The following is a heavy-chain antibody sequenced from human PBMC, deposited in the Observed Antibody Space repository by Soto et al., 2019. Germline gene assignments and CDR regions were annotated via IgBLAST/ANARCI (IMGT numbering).Heavy chain of an antibody. V-gene: IGHV4-59*01. Sequence: QVQLQESGPGLVKPSETLSLTCAVSGDSISTYYCMWIRQPPGKGLESIGYLYYGRSANYNPSLRSRVTLSVETSTNQCSLTLSSMTAADTAVYYCALRSMAVVPEYWGQGTLVTVSS. CDR2: LYYGRSA. CDR1: GDSISTYY. J-gene: IGHJ4*02. D-gene: IGHD3-22*01. CDR3: ALRSMAVVPEY.